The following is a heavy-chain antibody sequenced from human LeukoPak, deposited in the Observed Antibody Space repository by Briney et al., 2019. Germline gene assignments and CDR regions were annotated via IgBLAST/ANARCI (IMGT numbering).Heavy chain of an antibody. CDR3: AKRITVVARDAFDF. CDR1: GFTFSTNP. J-gene: IGHJ3*01. V-gene: IGHV3-23*01. CDR2: ISGSGGST. Sequence: GGSLRLSCASSGFTFSTNPMSWVCQTPGKGLERVSSISGSGGSTFYADSVKGRFTISRDNSKNTLYLQMNSLRAEDTAIYYCAKRITVVARDAFDFWGQGTMVTVSS. D-gene: IGHD1-14*01.